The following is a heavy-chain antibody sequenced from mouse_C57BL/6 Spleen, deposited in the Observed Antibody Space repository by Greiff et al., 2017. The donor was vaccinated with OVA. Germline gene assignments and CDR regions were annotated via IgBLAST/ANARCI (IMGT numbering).Heavy chain of an antibody. CDR1: GYAFTNYL. V-gene: IGHV1-54*01. J-gene: IGHJ1*03. CDR3: YGSSYWYFDV. Sequence: QVQLKQSGAELVRPGTSVKVSCKASGYAFTNYLIEWVKQRPGQGLEWIGVINPGSGGTNYNEKFKGKATLTADKSSSTAYMQLSSLTSEDSAVYFCYGSSYWYFDVWGTGTTVTVSS. D-gene: IGHD1-1*01. CDR2: INPGSGGT.